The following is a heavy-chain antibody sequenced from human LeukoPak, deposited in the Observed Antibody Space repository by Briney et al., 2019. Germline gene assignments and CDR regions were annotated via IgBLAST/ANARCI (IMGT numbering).Heavy chain of an antibody. CDR3: ARGEWSSSPFDY. D-gene: IGHD6-6*01. CDR1: GFTFSSYS. V-gene: IGHV3-21*01. CDR2: ISSSRSYI. Sequence: GGSLRLSCAASGFTFSSYSMNWVRQAPGKGLEWVSFISSSRSYIYYADSVKGRFTISRDNARNSLYLQMNSLRAEDTAVYYCARGEWSSSPFDYWGQGTLVTVSS. J-gene: IGHJ4*02.